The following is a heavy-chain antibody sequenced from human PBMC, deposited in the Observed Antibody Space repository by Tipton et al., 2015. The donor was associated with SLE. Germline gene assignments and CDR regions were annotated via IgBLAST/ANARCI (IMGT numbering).Heavy chain of an antibody. Sequence: TLSLTCAVYGGSFSGYHWSWIRRPPGKGLEWIGEINHSGSATYNPSLKSRVTISLDTSKNQFPLKLRSVTAADTAVYYCARGGYDFWSGPGNYWGQGTLVTVSS. J-gene: IGHJ4*02. V-gene: IGHV4-34*01. CDR3: ARGGYDFWSGPGNY. D-gene: IGHD3-3*01. CDR1: GGSFSGYH. CDR2: INHSGSA.